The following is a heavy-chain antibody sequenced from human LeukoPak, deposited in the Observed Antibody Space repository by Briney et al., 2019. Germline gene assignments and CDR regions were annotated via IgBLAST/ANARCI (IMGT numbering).Heavy chain of an antibody. CDR1: VYTFTGYY. J-gene: IGHJ4*02. V-gene: IGHV1-2*02. D-gene: IGHD3-22*01. CDR3: ARVLLTYYFDSSGYYDY. CDR2: INPNSGGT. Sequence: GASVTVSCTASVYTFTGYYMHWVRQAPGQGLEWMGWINPNSGGTNYAQKFQDRVTMTRDTSISTAYMELSRLRSDDTAVYYCARVLLTYYFDSSGYYDYWGQGTLVTVSS.